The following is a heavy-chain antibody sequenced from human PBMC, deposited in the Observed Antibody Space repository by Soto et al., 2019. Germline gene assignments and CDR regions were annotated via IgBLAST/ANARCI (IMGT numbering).Heavy chain of an antibody. D-gene: IGHD5-12*01. Sequence: SETRSRTCTVAGGSISSSSYCWGWIRHPPGKGLEWIGSIYYSGSTYYNPSLKSRVTISVDTSKNQFSLKLSSVTAADTAVYYCARLEGWIRLSSWFDPWSQGTLVTVSS. J-gene: IGHJ5*02. CDR1: GGSISSSSYC. V-gene: IGHV4-39*01. CDR2: IYYSGST. CDR3: ARLEGWIRLSSWFDP.